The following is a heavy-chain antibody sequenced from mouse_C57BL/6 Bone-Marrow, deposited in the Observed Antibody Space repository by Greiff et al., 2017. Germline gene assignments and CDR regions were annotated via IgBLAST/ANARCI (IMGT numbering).Heavy chain of an antibody. V-gene: IGHV1-81*01. Sequence: VQLQQSGAELARPGASVKLSCKASGYTFTSYGISWVKQRTGQGLEWIGEIYPRSGNTYYNEKFKGKATLTADKSSSTAYMELRSLTSEDSAVYYCAYEYGSSPRYVDVWGTGTTVTVSS. CDR2: IYPRSGNT. CDR1: GYTFTSYG. D-gene: IGHD1-1*01. J-gene: IGHJ1*03. CDR3: AYEYGSSPRYVDV.